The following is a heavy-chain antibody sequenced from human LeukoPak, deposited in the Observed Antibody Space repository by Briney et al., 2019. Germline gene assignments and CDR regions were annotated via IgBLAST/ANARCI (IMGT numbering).Heavy chain of an antibody. V-gene: IGHV4-59*02. CDR3: ATLVYSGSRYHFDT. CDR1: NGAVKNYY. CDR2: FLYSGTT. Sequence: SETLSLTCSVSNGAVKNYYWTWIRQPPGQGLEWIGNFLYSGTTTCRASLDSRLIISVDNSKNTVSLRLFSVTAADTAVYYCATLVYSGSRYHFDTWGQGTLVTVSS. D-gene: IGHD1-26*01. J-gene: IGHJ4*02.